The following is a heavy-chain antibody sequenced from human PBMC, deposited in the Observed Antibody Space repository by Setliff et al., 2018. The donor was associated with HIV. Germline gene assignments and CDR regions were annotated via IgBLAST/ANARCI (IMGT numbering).Heavy chain of an antibody. CDR3: ARTQSLGGYYSRGHDYGMDV. CDR2: MNPNSGNT. J-gene: IGHJ6*02. D-gene: IGHD3-22*01. CDR1: GHTFSDYG. Sequence: ASVKVSCKASGHTFSDYGTSWMRQAPGQGLEWMGWMNPNSGNTGYAQKFQGRVTMTRNTSISTAYMELSSLRSEDTAVYYCARTQSLGGYYSRGHDYGMDVWGQGTTVTVSS. V-gene: IGHV1-8*02.